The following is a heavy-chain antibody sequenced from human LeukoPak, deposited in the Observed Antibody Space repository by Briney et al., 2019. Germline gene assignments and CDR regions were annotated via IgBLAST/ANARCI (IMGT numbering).Heavy chain of an antibody. Sequence: ASVKVSCKASGYTFTSYDINWVRQATGQGLEWMGWMNPNSGNTGYAQKFQGRVTITRNTSISTAYMELSSLRVEDTALYYCARDREVLPAYFYMDVWGKGTTVTVSS. D-gene: IGHD2-2*01. CDR2: MNPNSGNT. CDR3: ARDREVLPAYFYMDV. CDR1: GYTFTSYD. V-gene: IGHV1-8*03. J-gene: IGHJ6*03.